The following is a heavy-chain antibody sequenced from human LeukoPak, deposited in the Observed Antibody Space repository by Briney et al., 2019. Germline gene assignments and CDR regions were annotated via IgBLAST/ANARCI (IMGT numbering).Heavy chain of an antibody. CDR2: IKEDGSRN. V-gene: IGHV3-7*05. D-gene: IGHD6-19*01. CDR1: GFTFSRYW. J-gene: IGHJ4*02. CDR3: VRLLNGWYNDDSY. Sequence: GGSLRLSCAASGFTFSRYWMRWVRQAPGKGLEWVANIKEDGSRNHYVDSVKGRFTISRDNAKNSLYLHMNSLRAEDTAVYYCVRLLNGWYNDDSYLVRGTTVTVSS.